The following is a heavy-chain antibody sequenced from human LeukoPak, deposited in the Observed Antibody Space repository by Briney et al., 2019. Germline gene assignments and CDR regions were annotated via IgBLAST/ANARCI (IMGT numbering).Heavy chain of an antibody. CDR2: IYTSGST. V-gene: IGHV4-61*02. Sequence: SETLSLTCTVSGGSISSGSYYWSCIRQPAGKGLECIGRIYTSGSTNYNPSLKSRVTISVDSSKNQFSLKLSSVTAADTAVYYCARDGSNSGQDYYFYYYMDVWGKGTTVTVSS. CDR3: ARDGSNSGQDYYFYYYMDV. CDR1: GGSISSGSYY. D-gene: IGHD4-11*01. J-gene: IGHJ6*03.